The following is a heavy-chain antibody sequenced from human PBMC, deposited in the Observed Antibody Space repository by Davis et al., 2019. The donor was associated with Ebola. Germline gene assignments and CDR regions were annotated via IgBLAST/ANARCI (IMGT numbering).Heavy chain of an antibody. J-gene: IGHJ3*02. Sequence: GESLKISCAASGFTFSSYAMHWVRQAPGKGLEWVAVISYDGSNKYYADSVKGRFTMSRDNAKNSLHLQMNSLRVEDTAVYYCARGDYYDSSFADAFDIWGQGTMVTVSS. V-gene: IGHV3-30-3*01. CDR3: ARGDYYDSSFADAFDI. CDR2: ISYDGSNK. D-gene: IGHD3-22*01. CDR1: GFTFSSYA.